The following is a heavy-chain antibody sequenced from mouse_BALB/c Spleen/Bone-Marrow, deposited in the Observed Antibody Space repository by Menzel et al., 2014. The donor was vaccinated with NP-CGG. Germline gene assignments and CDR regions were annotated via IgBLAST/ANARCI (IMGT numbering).Heavy chain of an antibody. CDR3: ARSYGSSPFDY. CDR1: DFNIKDTY. J-gene: IGHJ2*01. D-gene: IGHD1-1*01. CDR2: IDPANGNT. Sequence: VQLQQSGAELVKPGASVKLSCTASDFNIKDTYMHWVKQRPEQGLGWIGRIDPANGNTKYDPKFQGKATITADTSSNTAYLQLSSLTSEDTAVYYCARSYGSSPFDYWGQGTTLTVSS. V-gene: IGHV14-3*02.